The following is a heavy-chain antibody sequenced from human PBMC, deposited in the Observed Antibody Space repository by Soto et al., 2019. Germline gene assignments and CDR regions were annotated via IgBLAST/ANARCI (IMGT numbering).Heavy chain of an antibody. J-gene: IGHJ4*02. CDR1: GFTFSSYA. V-gene: IGHV3-23*01. D-gene: IGHD3-22*01. CDR2: ISGSGGST. CDR3: AKNLYYYDVSGLH. Sequence: PGRSLRLSCAASGFTFSSYAMSWVRQAPGKGLEWVSAISGSGGSTYYADSVKGRFTISRDNSKNTLYLQMNSLRAEDTAVYYCAKNLYYYDVSGLHWGQGTLVTVSS.